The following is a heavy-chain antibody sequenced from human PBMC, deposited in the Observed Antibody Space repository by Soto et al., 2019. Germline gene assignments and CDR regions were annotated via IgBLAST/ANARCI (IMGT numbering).Heavy chain of an antibody. D-gene: IGHD6-13*01. V-gene: IGHV4-39*01. CDR2: IYYSGST. CDR3: ARLEVSSSSWYLGRGWFDP. J-gene: IGHJ5*02. CDR1: GGSISSSGYY. Sequence: PSETLSLTCTVSGGSISSSGYYWGWIRQPPGKGLEWIGSIYYSGSTYYNPSLKSRVTISVDTSKNQFSLKLSSVTAADTAVYYCARLEVSSSSWYLGRGWFDPWGQGTPVTVSS.